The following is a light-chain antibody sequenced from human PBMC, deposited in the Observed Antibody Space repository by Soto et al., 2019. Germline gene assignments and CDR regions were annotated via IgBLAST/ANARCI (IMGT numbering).Light chain of an antibody. CDR3: CSYAHTSRV. J-gene: IGLJ3*02. V-gene: IGLV2-11*01. Sequence: QSALTHPRSVSGAPVQSVTVSCTGTSGDIGAYNYVSWYQFHPGKAPKMIIYDVKKRPSGVPDRFSGSKSGNTASLTISWLQAEDEADYYCCSYAHTSRVFGGGTKVPVL. CDR1: SGDIGAYNY. CDR2: DVK.